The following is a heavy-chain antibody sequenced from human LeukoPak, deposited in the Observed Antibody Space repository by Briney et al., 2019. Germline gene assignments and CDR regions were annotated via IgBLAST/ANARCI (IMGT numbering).Heavy chain of an antibody. CDR2: IYHSGST. Sequence: NPSETLSLTCAVSGGSISSSGYSWSWIRQPPGKGLEWIGYIYHSGSTYYNPSLKSRVTISVDRSKNQFSLKLSSVTAADTAVYYCARDRSLLSFGELFYWGQGTLVTVSS. CDR3: ARDRSLLSFGELFY. V-gene: IGHV4-30-2*01. J-gene: IGHJ4*02. D-gene: IGHD3-10*01. CDR1: GGSISSSGYS.